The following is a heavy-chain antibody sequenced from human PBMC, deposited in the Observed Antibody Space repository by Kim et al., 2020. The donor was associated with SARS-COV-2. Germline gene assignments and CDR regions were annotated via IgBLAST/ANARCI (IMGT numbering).Heavy chain of an antibody. J-gene: IGHJ5*02. CDR1: GFTFDDYA. CDR3: AKGGNGGYSYGWFDP. V-gene: IGHV3-9*01. Sequence: GGSLRLSCAASGFTFDDYAMHWVRQAPGKGLEWVSGISWNSGSIGYADSVKGRFTISRDNAKNSLYLQMNSLRAEDTALYYCAKGGNGGYSYGWFDPWGQGTLVTVSS. CDR2: ISWNSGSI. D-gene: IGHD5-18*01.